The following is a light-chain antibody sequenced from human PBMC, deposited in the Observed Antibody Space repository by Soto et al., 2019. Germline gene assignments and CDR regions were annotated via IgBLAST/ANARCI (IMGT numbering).Light chain of an antibody. Sequence: QSVLTQPPSVSAAPGQTVTIACSGTKSNIGNNYISWYQQLPGTAPKLVIYDINKRPSGIADRFSGSKSGTSAALGITGLQTEDEAYYFCGSWDINLRAVVFGGGTKVTVL. CDR3: GSWDINLRAVV. J-gene: IGLJ3*02. V-gene: IGLV1-51*01. CDR1: KSNIGNNY. CDR2: DIN.